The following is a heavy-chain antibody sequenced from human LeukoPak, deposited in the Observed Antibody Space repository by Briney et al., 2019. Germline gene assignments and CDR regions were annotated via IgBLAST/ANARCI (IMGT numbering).Heavy chain of an antibody. D-gene: IGHD6-19*01. J-gene: IGHJ4*02. CDR3: ARNIGGAWLAQDH. Sequence: RASVKVSCKASGYTFTGYYMHWVRQAPGQGLEWMGWINPNSGGTNYAQKFQGRVTMNRDTCISTAYMELSRLSSDDTAVYYCARNIGGAWLAQDHWGQGPLVTVPS. CDR2: INPNSGGT. CDR1: GYTFTGYY. V-gene: IGHV1-2*02.